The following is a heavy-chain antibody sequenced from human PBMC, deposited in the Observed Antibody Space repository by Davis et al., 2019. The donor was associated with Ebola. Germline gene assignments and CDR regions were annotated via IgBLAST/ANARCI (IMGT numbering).Heavy chain of an antibody. D-gene: IGHD4-11*01. CDR1: AYFSTRYD. J-gene: IGHJ6*03. Sequence: ASVQISCNASAYFSTRYDINSVRQAPGQGLEWMGSINPNSGGTHYAQKFEDWVSMTRDTSNNTAYMELTTLKSDDPAVYYCARGRKTQGPVNHYYMDVWGKGTTVIV. V-gene: IGHV1-2*04. CDR3: ARGRKTQGPVNHYYMDV. CDR2: INPNSGGT.